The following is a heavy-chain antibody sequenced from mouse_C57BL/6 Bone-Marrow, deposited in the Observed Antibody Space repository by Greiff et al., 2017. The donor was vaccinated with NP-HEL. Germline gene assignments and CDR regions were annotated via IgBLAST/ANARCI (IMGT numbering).Heavy chain of an antibody. CDR2: IYPGGGYT. CDR1: GYTFTNYW. D-gene: IGHD2-1*01. V-gene: IGHV1-63*01. J-gene: IGHJ4*01. CDR3: ARCCGNYDAMDY. Sequence: VQLQQSGAELVRPGTSVKMSCKASGYTFTNYWIGWAKQRPGHGLEWIGDIYPGGGYTNYNEKFKGKATLTADKSSSTAYMQFSSLTSEESAIYYCARCCGNYDAMDYWGQGTSVTVSS.